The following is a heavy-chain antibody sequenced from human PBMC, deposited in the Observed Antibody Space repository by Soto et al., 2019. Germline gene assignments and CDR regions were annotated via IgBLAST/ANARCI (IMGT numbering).Heavy chain of an antibody. V-gene: IGHV4-59*01. D-gene: IGHD3-22*01. CDR2: IYYSGST. CDR3: ARADYDSSGYYDHYYYYGMDV. CDR1: GGSISSYY. Sequence: SETLSLTCTVSGGSISSYYWSWIRQPPGKGLEWIGYIYYSGSTNYNPSLKSRVTISVDTSKNQFSLKLSPVTAADTAVYYCARADYDSSGYYDHYYYYGMDVWGQGTTVTVSS. J-gene: IGHJ6*02.